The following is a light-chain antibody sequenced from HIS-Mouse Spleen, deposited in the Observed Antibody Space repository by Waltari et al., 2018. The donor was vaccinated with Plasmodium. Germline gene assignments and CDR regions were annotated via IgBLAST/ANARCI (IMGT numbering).Light chain of an antibody. CDR3: YSTDSSGNHRV. CDR2: EDS. J-gene: IGLJ3*02. V-gene: IGLV3-10*01. CDR1: ALPTKY. Sequence: VSPGQTARITCSVDALPTKYAYWYQQKSGQAPVLVIYEDSKRPSGIPERFSGSSSGTMATLTISGAQVEDEADYYCYSTDSSGNHRVFGGGTKLTVL.